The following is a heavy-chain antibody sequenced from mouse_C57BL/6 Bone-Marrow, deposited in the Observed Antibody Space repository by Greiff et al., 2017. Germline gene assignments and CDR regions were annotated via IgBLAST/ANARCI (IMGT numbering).Heavy chain of an antibody. CDR3: AKHEDYYGSSAAWFAY. CDR2: LWGGGST. J-gene: IGHJ3*01. V-gene: IGHV2-9*01. CDR1: GFSLTGYG. D-gene: IGHD1-1*01. Sequence: QVKLKQSEPGLVAPSQSLSITCTVSGFSLTGYGVDWVRQPPGKGLEWLGVLWGGGSTNYNSALLSRLSSSKNNSKNQVFLKMNSLQTDDTAMYYCAKHEDYYGSSAAWFAYWGQGTLVTVSA.